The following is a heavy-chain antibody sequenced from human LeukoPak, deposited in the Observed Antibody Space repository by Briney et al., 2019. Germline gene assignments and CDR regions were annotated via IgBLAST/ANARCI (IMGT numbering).Heavy chain of an antibody. D-gene: IGHD3-3*01. CDR1: GFTFSSYS. J-gene: IGHJ5*02. Sequence: PGGSLRLSCAASGFTFSSYSMNWVRQAPGKGLEWVSSISSSSSYIYYADSVKGRFTISRDNAKNSLYLQMNSLRAEDTAVYYCARHTFLGYNWFDPWGQGTLVTVSS. CDR3: ARHTFLGYNWFDP. V-gene: IGHV3-21*04. CDR2: ISSSSSYI.